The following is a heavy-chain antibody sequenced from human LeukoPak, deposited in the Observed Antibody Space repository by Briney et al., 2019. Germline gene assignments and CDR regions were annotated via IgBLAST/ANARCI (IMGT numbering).Heavy chain of an antibody. D-gene: IGHD3-10*01. J-gene: IGHJ4*02. CDR1: GFTFTTYW. Sequence: PGGSLRLSCEASGFTFTTYWLGWVRQPPGKGLEWVANIKQDGTEKYYVDSVKGRFTISRDNAKNSLYLQMNSLRAEDTAVYYCAKPPYGSGKTNYYFDYWGQGTLVTVSS. V-gene: IGHV3-7*03. CDR3: AKPPYGSGKTNYYFDY. CDR2: IKQDGTEK.